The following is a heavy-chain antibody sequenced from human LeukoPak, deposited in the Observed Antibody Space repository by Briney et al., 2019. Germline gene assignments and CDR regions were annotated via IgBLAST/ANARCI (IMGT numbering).Heavy chain of an antibody. V-gene: IGHV3-21*01. D-gene: IGHD3-3*01. CDR2: ISSSSSYI. J-gene: IGHJ4*02. CDR1: GFTFSSYS. Sequence: GGSLRLSRAASGFTFSSYSMNWVRQAPGKGLEWVSSISSSSSYIYYADSVKGRFTISRDNAKNSLYLQMNSLRAEDTAVYYCARDPSITIFGVAPDYWGQGTLVTVSS. CDR3: ARDPSITIFGVAPDY.